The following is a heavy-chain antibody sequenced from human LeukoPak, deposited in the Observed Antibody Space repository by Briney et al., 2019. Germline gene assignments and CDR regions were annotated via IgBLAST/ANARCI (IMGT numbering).Heavy chain of an antibody. CDR1: GFTFSSYW. CDR3: AKDRQYCSGGSCLLDAFDM. Sequence: GGSLRLSCAASGFTFSSYWMSWVRQAPGKGLEWVAFIRYDGSNKYYADSVKGRFTISRDNSKNTLYLEMNSLRPGETAVYYCAKDRQYCSGGSCLLDAFDMWGQGTKVSVSS. D-gene: IGHD2-15*01. J-gene: IGHJ3*02. CDR2: IRYDGSNK. V-gene: IGHV3-30*02.